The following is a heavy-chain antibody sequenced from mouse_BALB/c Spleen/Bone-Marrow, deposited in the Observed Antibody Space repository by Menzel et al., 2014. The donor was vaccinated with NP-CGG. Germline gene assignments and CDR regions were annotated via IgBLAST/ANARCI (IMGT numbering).Heavy chain of an antibody. J-gene: IGHJ3*01. V-gene: IGHV14-3*02. Sequence: EVQLQQSGAELVKPGASVKLSCTASGFNIKDTYMHWVKQRPEQGLEWIGWIDPENGNTIYDPKFQGKASITADTSSNTAYLQLSSLTSEDTAVYYCAGGNYRFAYWGQGTLVTVSA. CDR1: GFNIKDTY. D-gene: IGHD2-1*01. CDR3: AGGNYRFAY. CDR2: IDPENGNT.